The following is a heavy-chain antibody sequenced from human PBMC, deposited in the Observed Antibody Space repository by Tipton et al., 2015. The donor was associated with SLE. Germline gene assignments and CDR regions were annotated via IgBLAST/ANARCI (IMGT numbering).Heavy chain of an antibody. Sequence: SLRLSCAASGFPVSNYAMTWVRQAPGKGLEWVGFIRNKAYGGTTEHAASVKGRFTISRDDSKSIAYLQMNSLKTEDTAVYYCTRGGGYRLAYFDYWGQGTLVTVSS. V-gene: IGHV3-49*04. CDR2: IRNKAYGGTT. J-gene: IGHJ4*02. D-gene: IGHD5-24*01. CDR1: GFPVSNYA. CDR3: TRGGGYRLAYFDY.